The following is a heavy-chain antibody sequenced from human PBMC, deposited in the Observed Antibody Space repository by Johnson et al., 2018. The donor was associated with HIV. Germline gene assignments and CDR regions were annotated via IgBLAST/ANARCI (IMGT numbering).Heavy chain of an antibody. V-gene: IGHV3-30-3*02. J-gene: IGHJ3*02. Sequence: QVQLVESGGGVVQPGRSLRLSCAASGFTFSSFAMHWVRQAPGKGLEWVAVISYDGSNKYYADSVTGRFTISRDTSENTLYLQMNSLRAEDTALYYCASRPGLYYYDSSGFDAFDIWGQGTMVTVSS. CDR2: ISYDGSNK. CDR1: GFTFSSFA. D-gene: IGHD3-22*01. CDR3: ASRPGLYYYDSSGFDAFDI.